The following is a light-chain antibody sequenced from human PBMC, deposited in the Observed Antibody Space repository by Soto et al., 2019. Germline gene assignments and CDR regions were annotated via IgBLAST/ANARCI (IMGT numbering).Light chain of an antibody. CDR3: CSYAGRSTFAV. V-gene: IGLV2-23*03. J-gene: IGLJ2*01. Sequence: QSVLTQPASVSGSPGQSITISCTRTSSDVGSYNFVSWYQQHPGKAPKLMIYEGSNRPSGISDRFSGSKSGNTASLTISGLQAEDEADYYCCSYAGRSTFAVFGGGTKLTVL. CDR1: SSDVGSYNF. CDR2: EGS.